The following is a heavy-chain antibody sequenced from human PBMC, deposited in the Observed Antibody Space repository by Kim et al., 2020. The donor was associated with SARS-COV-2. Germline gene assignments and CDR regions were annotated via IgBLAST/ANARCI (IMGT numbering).Heavy chain of an antibody. D-gene: IGHD5-12*01. Sequence: SETLSLTCTVSGGSISSYYWSWIRQPPGKGLEWIGDIYYSGSADYNPSLKSRVTISVDTSKNQFSLRLSSVTAADTAVYYCARAPRYDITALDWGQGTL. CDR1: GGSISSYY. V-gene: IGHV4-59*01. J-gene: IGHJ4*02. CDR2: IYYSGSA. CDR3: ARAPRYDITALD.